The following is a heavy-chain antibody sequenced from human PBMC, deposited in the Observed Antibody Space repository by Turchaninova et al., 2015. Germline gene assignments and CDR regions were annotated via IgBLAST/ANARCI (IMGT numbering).Heavy chain of an antibody. J-gene: IGHJ4*02. D-gene: IGHD3-22*01. CDR1: GGTFSRYT. CDR2: ITPIFGTA. V-gene: IGHV1-69*01. CDR3: AREYNYDSSGYYYYY. Sequence: QVQLVQSGAEVKKPGSSVKVSCKASGGTFSRYTIRWVRQAPGQGLGWLGGITPIFGTANYAQKCQGRVTIPADESTSTAYMELSSLRSEDTALYYCAREYNYDSSGYYYYYWGQGTLLTVSS.